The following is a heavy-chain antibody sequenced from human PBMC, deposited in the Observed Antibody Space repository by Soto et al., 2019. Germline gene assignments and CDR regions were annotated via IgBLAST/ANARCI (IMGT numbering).Heavy chain of an antibody. CDR2: IIPILGIA. CDR1: GGTFSSYT. CDR3: ARDPYDDYGGPFDY. J-gene: IGHJ4*02. Sequence: QVQLVQSGAEVKKPGSSVEVSRKASGGTFSSYTISWVRQAPGQGLEWMGRIIPILGIANYAQKFRGRVTSNADKATSTAHMELSSLRSEDTGVYYCARDPYDDYGGPFDYWGQGTLVTVSS. V-gene: IGHV1-69*08. D-gene: IGHD4-17*01.